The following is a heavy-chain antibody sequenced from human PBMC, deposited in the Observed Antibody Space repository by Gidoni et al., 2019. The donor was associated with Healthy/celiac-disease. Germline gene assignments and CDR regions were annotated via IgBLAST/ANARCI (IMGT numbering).Heavy chain of an antibody. CDR1: GGTFSSYA. CDR2: IIPIFGTA. Sequence: QVQLVQSGAEVKKPGSSVKVSCKASGGTFSSYAISWVRQAPGQGLEWMVGIIPIFGTANYAQKFQGRVTITADESTSTAYMELSSLRSEDTAVYYCARGGYDSSGYYYWYFDLWGRGTLVTVSS. V-gene: IGHV1-69*01. CDR3: ARGGYDSSGYYYWYFDL. J-gene: IGHJ2*01. D-gene: IGHD3-22*01.